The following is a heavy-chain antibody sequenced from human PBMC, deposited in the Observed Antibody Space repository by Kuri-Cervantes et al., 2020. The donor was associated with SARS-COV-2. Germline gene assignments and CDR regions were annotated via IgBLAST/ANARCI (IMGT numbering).Heavy chain of an antibody. CDR1: GFTFSSYA. D-gene: IGHD1-26*01. V-gene: IGHV3-23*01. CDR2: ITGSGGST. J-gene: IGHJ3*02. CDR3: ATPMGVGALDAFDI. Sequence: GESLKISCAASGFTFSSYAVSWVRQAPGKGLEWVSAITGSGGSTYYADSVKGRFTISRDNSKNTLYLQMNSLRAEDTAVYYCATPMGVGALDAFDIWGQGTMVTVSS.